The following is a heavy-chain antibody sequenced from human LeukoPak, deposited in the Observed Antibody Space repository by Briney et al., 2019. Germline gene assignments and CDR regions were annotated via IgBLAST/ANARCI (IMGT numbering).Heavy chain of an antibody. CDR1: GFIFRNFG. CDR3: AKDNYGGVYAS. Sequence: GQSVRLSCAASGFIFRNFGMSWIRQAPGKGLEWVSHISDVVAHTWYADSVKGRFIISRDNSNNRVFLQMNSLRPEDTALYYCAKDNYGGVYASWGQGTLVTVSS. D-gene: IGHD3-16*01. V-gene: IGHV3-23*01. J-gene: IGHJ5*02. CDR2: ISDVVAHT.